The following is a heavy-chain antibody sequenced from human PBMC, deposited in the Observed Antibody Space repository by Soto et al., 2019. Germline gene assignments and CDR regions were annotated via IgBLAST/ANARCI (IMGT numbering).Heavy chain of an antibody. CDR1: RFTLSSYA. CDR2: ISYDGSNK. D-gene: IGHD6-6*01. J-gene: IGHJ5*02. Sequence: GGSLTLSCAASRFTLSSYAMHGVLQAPGKGLEWVAVISYDGSNKYYADSVKGRFTISRDNSKNTLYLQMNSLRAEDTAVYYCARTWQLGYHCFDPWGQGTLVTVSS. CDR3: ARTWQLGYHCFDP. V-gene: IGHV3-30-3*01.